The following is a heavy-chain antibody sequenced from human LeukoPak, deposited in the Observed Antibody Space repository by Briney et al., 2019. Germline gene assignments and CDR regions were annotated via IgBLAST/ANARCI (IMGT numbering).Heavy chain of an antibody. J-gene: IGHJ3*02. Sequence: GGTLRLSCAASGVTFSNYAMRWGRHAPGERLEYVSAISSNGGSTYYANSVKGRFTISRDKSKNTVYLKMGSLRAEDMAVYYCARETRRGDAFDIWGQGTMVTVSS. CDR3: ARETRRGDAFDI. CDR2: ISSNGGST. V-gene: IGHV3-64*01. D-gene: IGHD3-16*01. CDR1: GVTFSNYA.